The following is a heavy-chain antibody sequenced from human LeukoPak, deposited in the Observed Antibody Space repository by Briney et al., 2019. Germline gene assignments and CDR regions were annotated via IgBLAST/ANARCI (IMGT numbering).Heavy chain of an antibody. D-gene: IGHD6-19*01. CDR3: ARDSSSGWYREEFDP. Sequence: ASVKVSCKASGYTFTSYGISWVRQAPGQGLEWMGWISAYNGNTNYAQKLQGRVTMTTDTPTSTAYMELRSLRSDDTAVYYCARDSSSGWYREEFDPWGQGTLVTVSS. J-gene: IGHJ5*02. V-gene: IGHV1-18*01. CDR2: ISAYNGNT. CDR1: GYTFTSYG.